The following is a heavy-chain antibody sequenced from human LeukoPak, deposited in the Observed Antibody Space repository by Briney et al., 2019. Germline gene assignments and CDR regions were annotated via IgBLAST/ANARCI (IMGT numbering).Heavy chain of an antibody. CDR3: ARVSAKWVDFDY. J-gene: IGHJ4*02. D-gene: IGHD1-26*01. V-gene: IGHV4-30-4*01. CDR1: GGSINTGDYY. Sequence: SQTLSLTCIVSGGSINTGDYYWRWIRQPPGKGLEWIGYIYYNGNTYYNPSLKTRLTLSVDPSKNQFSLKLSSVTAADTAVYYCARVSAKWVDFDYWGQGTLVTVSS. CDR2: IYYNGNT.